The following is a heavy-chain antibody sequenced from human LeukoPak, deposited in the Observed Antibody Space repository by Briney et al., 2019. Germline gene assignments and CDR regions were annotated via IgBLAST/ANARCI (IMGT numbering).Heavy chain of an antibody. CDR2: IYPRDGST. Sequence: ASVTVSCKASGYTFTSNYIHWVRQAPGQGLEWMGMIYPRDGSTSYAQKFQGRVTVTRDTSASTVHMELSGLRSEDTAVYYCARDQEGFDYWGQGTLVTVSS. J-gene: IGHJ4*02. CDR3: ARDQEGFDY. V-gene: IGHV1-46*01. CDR1: GYTFTSNY.